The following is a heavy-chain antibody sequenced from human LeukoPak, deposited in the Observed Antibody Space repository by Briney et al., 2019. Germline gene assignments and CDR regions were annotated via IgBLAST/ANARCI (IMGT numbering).Heavy chain of an antibody. V-gene: IGHV3-23*01. CDR1: GFTFSSYA. Sequence: GGSLRLSCAASGFTFSSYAMSWVRQAPGKGLEWVSAISGSGGSTYYADSVKGRLTISRDNSKNTVFLQMNSLTAEDTAVYFCARTDVTAAGDSFNIWGQGTMVTVSS. CDR3: ARTDVTAAGDSFNI. CDR2: ISGSGGST. J-gene: IGHJ3*02. D-gene: IGHD6-25*01.